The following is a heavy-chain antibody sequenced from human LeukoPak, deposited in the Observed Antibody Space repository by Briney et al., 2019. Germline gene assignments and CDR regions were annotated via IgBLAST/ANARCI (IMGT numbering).Heavy chain of an antibody. CDR1: GFTFSSYS. CDR3: ARSRIPGTFDY. J-gene: IGHJ4*02. V-gene: IGHV3-21*01. Sequence: GGSLRLSCAASGFTFSSYSVNWVRQAPGKGLEWVSSISSSSSYIYYADSVKGRFTISRDNAKNSLYLQMNSLRAEDTAVYYCARSRIPGTFDYWGQGTLVTVSS. CDR2: ISSSSSYI.